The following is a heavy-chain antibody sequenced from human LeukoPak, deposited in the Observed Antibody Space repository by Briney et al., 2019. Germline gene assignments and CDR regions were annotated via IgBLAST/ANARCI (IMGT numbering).Heavy chain of an antibody. Sequence: SETLSLTCTVSGGSISSSSYYWGWIRQPPGKGLEWIGSIYYSGSTYYNPSLKSRVTISVDTSKNQFSLKLSSVTAADTAVYYCATATTPHIVVVPAAIGWFDPWGQGTLVTVSS. V-gene: IGHV4-39*07. D-gene: IGHD2-2*01. J-gene: IGHJ5*02. CDR1: GGSISSSSYY. CDR2: IYYSGST. CDR3: ATATTPHIVVVPAAIGWFDP.